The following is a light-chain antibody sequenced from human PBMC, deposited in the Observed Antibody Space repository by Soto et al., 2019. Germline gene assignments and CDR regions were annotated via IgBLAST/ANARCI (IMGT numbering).Light chain of an antibody. CDR1: QSVSSN. J-gene: IGKJ2*01. CDR3: QQFNMWPYT. CDR2: GAS. Sequence: EIVMTQSPATLSVSPGEKAPLSCRASQSVSSNLAWYQQKRGQAPRLLIYGASTRATDIPTRFSGSGSGTECTLTISSLQSEDFAVYYCQQFNMWPYTFVQGTKLEIK. V-gene: IGKV3-15*01.